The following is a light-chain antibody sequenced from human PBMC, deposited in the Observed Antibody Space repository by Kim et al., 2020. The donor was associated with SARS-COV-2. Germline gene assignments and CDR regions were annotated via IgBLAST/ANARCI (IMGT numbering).Light chain of an antibody. CDR2: EVN. CDR1: SSDIGAYKY. V-gene: IGLV2-8*01. J-gene: IGLJ1*01. Sequence: QSVLTQPPSASGSPGQSVTISCTGTSSDIGAYKYVSWYQQHPGKAPKLMIYEVNRRPSVVPDRFSGSKSGNTASLTVSGLQAEDEADYYCTSYAGSNNLDVFGTGTKVTVL. CDR3: TSYAGSNNLDV.